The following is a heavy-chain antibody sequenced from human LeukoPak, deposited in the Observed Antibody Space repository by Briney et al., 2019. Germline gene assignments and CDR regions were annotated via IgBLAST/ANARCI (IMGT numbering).Heavy chain of an antibody. V-gene: IGHV3-21*01. J-gene: IGHJ4*02. CDR2: ISSSSTYI. D-gene: IGHD1-7*01. Sequence: GGSLRLSCVASGFTFSNYNMNWVRQAPGKRLEWLSYISSSSTYIYYADSVKGRFTISRDNAKNSLYLQMTRLRVEDTAGYYCVRAGLRTTPYYFDYWGQGTLVTVSS. CDR1: GFTFSNYN. CDR3: VRAGLRTTPYYFDY.